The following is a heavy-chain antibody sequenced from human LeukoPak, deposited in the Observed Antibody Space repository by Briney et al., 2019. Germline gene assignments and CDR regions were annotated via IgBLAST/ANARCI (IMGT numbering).Heavy chain of an antibody. J-gene: IGHJ4*02. CDR1: GDSIRSGDSY. CDR3: TRHFDF. V-gene: IGHV4-39*01. Sequence: SETVSLNCSVSGDSIRSGDSYWGWIRQPPGQGLEWIGTISYRGSTCYNPSLKSRVAISADTSKNQFSLKLNSVTAADTAVYYCTRHFDFWGQGTLAIVSS. CDR2: ISYRGST.